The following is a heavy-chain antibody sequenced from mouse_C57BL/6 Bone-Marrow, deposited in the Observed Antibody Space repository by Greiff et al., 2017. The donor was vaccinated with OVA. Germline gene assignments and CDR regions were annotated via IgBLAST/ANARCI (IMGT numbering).Heavy chain of an antibody. CDR3: ARLLYYYGSSYVDY. CDR1: GFTFSSYT. CDR2: ISGGGGNT. V-gene: IGHV5-9*01. D-gene: IGHD1-1*01. Sequence: DVQLVESGGGLVKPGGSLKLSCAASGFTFSSYTMSWVRQTPEKRLEWVATISGGGGNTYYPDSVKGRFTISRDNAKNTLYLQMSSLRSEDTALYYCARLLYYYGSSYVDYWGQGTTLTVSS. J-gene: IGHJ2*01.